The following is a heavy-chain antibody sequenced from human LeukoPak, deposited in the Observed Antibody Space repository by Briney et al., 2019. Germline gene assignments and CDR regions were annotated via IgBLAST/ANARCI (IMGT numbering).Heavy chain of an antibody. J-gene: IGHJ6*02. V-gene: IGHV4-39*07. D-gene: IGHD4-17*01. CDR3: AREDGDFAYYYGMDV. CDR1: GGSISSSSYY. Sequence: SETLSLTCTVSGGSISSSSYYWGWIRQPPGKGLEWIGSIYYSGSTDYNPSLKSRVTISVDTSKNQFSLKLSSVTAADTAVYYCAREDGDFAYYYGMDVWGQGTTVTVSS. CDR2: IYYSGST.